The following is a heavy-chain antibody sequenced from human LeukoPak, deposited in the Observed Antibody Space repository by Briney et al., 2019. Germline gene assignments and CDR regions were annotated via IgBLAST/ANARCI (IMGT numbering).Heavy chain of an antibody. Sequence: RGSLRLSCAASGFIVSSNYMSWVRQAPGKGLEWVSILYSAGSTYYADSVRGRFSISRDTSKNTVSLQMNSLTVEDTAVYYCASGGTGARKFYSDPFHHWGQGTLVTVSS. CDR1: GFIVSSNY. D-gene: IGHD2-15*01. CDR2: LYSAGST. J-gene: IGHJ4*02. V-gene: IGHV3-53*01. CDR3: ASGGTGARKFYSDPFHH.